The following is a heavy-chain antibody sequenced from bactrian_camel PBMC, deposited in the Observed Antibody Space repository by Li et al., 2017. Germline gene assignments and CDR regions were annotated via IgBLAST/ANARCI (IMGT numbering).Heavy chain of an antibody. J-gene: IGHJ4*01. D-gene: IGHD5*01. Sequence: HVQLVESGGGTVQAGGDLRLSCSASGDTWSIGRMAWFRQVPGKEREGTAGISRLTGATYYRDTVKGRFTISQALANNTVYLQMNDLNPEDTAMYNCAADPNRGWGDFKIGNNWRYWGQGTQVTVS. CDR3: AADPNRGWGDFKIGNNWRY. CDR1: GDTWSIGR. CDR2: ISRLTGAT. V-gene: IGHV3-3*01.